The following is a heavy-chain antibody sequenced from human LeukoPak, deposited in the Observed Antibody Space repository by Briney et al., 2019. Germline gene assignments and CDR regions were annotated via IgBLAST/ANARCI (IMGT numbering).Heavy chain of an antibody. Sequence: ASVKVSCKTSGYSFILYGISWVRQAPGQGLEWMGWISAYNGNTNYAQKFQGRVTITADKSTSTAYMELSSLRSEDTAVYYCARVAAAGIQYYFDYWGQGTLVTVSS. CDR1: GYSFILYG. D-gene: IGHD6-13*01. CDR3: ARVAAAGIQYYFDY. V-gene: IGHV1-18*01. J-gene: IGHJ4*02. CDR2: ISAYNGNT.